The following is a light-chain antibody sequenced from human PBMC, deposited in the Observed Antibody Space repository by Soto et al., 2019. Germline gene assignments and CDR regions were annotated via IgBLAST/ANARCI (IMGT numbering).Light chain of an antibody. V-gene: IGKV1-8*01. CDR2: AAS. Sequence: AIRMTQSPSSLSASTGDRVTITCRASQGISSYLAWFQQKPGKAPQLLLYAASTLQSGVPSRFSGSGSGTDFTRPISCLQSQDFATYFCEQDYTYPLTFGGGTKVEIK. CDR1: QGISSY. CDR3: EQDYTYPLT. J-gene: IGKJ4*01.